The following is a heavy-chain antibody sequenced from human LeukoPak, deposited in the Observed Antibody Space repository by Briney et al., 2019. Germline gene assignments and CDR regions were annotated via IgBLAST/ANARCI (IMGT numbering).Heavy chain of an antibody. J-gene: IGHJ4*02. CDR1: GATFSSYA. D-gene: IGHD4-17*01. V-gene: IGHV1-69*06. CDR2: IIPIFGTT. Sequence: ASVTVSCRASGATFSSYAISWVRHAHGQGLEWMGWIIPIFGTTNYAQKFQGRVTITADKSTSKAYMELSSLRSEDTAVYYCAKAMTTVTTELDYWGQGTLVTVSS. CDR3: AKAMTTVTTELDY.